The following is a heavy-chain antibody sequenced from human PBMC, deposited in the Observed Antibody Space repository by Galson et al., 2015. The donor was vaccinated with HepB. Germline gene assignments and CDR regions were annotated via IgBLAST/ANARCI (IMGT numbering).Heavy chain of an antibody. CDR2: IYSGGST. D-gene: IGHD6-13*01. Sequence: SLRLSCAASGFTVSSNYMSWVRQAPGKGLEWVSVIYSGGSTYYADSVKGRFTISRDNSKNTLYLQMNSLRAEDTAVYYCASRGYSTSYYSGMDVWGQGTTVTVSS. CDR3: ASRGYSTSYYSGMDV. V-gene: IGHV3-66*01. J-gene: IGHJ6*02. CDR1: GFTVSSNY.